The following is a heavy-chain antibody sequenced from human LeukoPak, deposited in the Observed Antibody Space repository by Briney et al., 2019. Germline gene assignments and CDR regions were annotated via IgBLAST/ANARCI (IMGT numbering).Heavy chain of an antibody. Sequence: PRASVKVSCKASGGTFSSYAISWVRQAPGQGLEWMGGIIPIFGTANYAQKFQGRVTITADESTSTAYMELSSLRSEDTAVYYCARDPGFGYDSNSWDYWGQGTLVTVSS. CDR1: GGTFSSYA. J-gene: IGHJ4*02. CDR3: ARDPGFGYDSNSWDY. CDR2: IIPIFGTA. D-gene: IGHD3-22*01. V-gene: IGHV1-69*13.